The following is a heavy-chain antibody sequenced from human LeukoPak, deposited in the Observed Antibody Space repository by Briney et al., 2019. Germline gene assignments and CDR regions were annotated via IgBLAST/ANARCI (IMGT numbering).Heavy chain of an antibody. CDR1: GGSISSSNW. CDR3: ARHAPTIAVAESFWFDP. CDR2: IYHSGST. J-gene: IGHJ5*02. D-gene: IGHD6-19*01. Sequence: PSGTLSLTCAVSGGSISSSNWWSWVRQPPGKGLEWIGEIYHSGSTNYNPSLQSRVTISVDKSKNQFSLKLYSVTAADAAVYYCARHAPTIAVAESFWFDPWGQGTLVTVSS. V-gene: IGHV4-4*02.